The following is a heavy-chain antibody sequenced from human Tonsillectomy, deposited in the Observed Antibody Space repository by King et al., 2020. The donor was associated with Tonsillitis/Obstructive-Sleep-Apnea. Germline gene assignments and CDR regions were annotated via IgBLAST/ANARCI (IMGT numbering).Heavy chain of an antibody. J-gene: IGHJ4*02. CDR1: GFTFSNVW. V-gene: IGHV3-15*01. Sequence: DVQLVESGGGLVKPGGSLRLSCAVSGFTFSNVWMNWVRQAPGKGLEWVGHIKSKTDGGTTDYAAPVKGRFTISRDASKNTLYMEMNSLKTEDTAVYYCLTAPGIWGQGTLVTVS. D-gene: IGHD6-13*01. CDR2: IKSKTDGGTT. CDR3: LTAPGI.